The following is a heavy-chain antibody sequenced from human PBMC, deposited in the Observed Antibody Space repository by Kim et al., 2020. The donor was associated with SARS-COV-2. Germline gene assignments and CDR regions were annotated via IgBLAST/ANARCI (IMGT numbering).Heavy chain of an antibody. D-gene: IGHD5-18*01. CDR1: GGSISSSSYY. CDR2: IYYSGST. J-gene: IGHJ4*02. Sequence: SETLSLTCTVSGGSISSSSYYWGWIRQPPGKGLEWIGSIYYSGSTYYNPSLKSRVTISVDTSKNQFSLKLSSVTAADTAVYYCARPSGYSYGPYFDYWGQGTLVTVSS. CDR3: ARPSGYSYGPYFDY. V-gene: IGHV4-39*01.